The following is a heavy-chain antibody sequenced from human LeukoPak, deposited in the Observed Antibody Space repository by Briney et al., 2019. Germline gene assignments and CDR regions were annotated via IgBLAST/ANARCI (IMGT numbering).Heavy chain of an antibody. D-gene: IGHD5-24*01. Sequence: PSETLSLTCTVSGGSISSISYYWGWIRQPPGNRLEWIGSMYHNGSTYYNPSLKSRVTISVDTSKNQFSLKLTSVTAADTAVYYCARHPSGRMWLQQGGWFDPWGQGTLVTVSS. CDR2: MYHNGST. CDR1: GGSISSISYY. V-gene: IGHV4-39*01. CDR3: ARHPSGRMWLQQGGWFDP. J-gene: IGHJ5*02.